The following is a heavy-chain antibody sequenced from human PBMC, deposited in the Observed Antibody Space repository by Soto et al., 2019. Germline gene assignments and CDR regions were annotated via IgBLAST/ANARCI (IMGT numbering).Heavy chain of an antibody. V-gene: IGHV1-69*01. CDR1: GGTFSSYS. CDR2: IIPSFGTA. Sequence: QVQLVQSGAEVKKPGSSVKVSCTASGGTFSSYSINWVRQAPGQGLEWMGEIIPSFGTANYAQKFQGSVTITADESTSTAYMELSSLRSEDTAMYYCARDGGRHSGGIDYWGQGTLVTVSS. CDR3: ARDGGRHSGGIDY. D-gene: IGHD1-26*01. J-gene: IGHJ4*02.